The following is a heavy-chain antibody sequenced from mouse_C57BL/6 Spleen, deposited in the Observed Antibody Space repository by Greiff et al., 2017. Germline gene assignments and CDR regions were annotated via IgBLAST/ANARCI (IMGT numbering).Heavy chain of an antibody. V-gene: IGHV1-52*01. J-gene: IGHJ4*01. CDR2: IDPSDSET. Sequence: QVHVKQSGAELVRPGSSVKLSCKASGYTFTSYWMHWVKQRPIQGLEWIGNIDPSDSETHYNQKFKDKATLTVDKSSSTAYMQLSSLTSEDSAVYYCARDHYGSSSMDYWGQGTSVTVSS. D-gene: IGHD1-1*01. CDR3: ARDHYGSSSMDY. CDR1: GYTFTSYW.